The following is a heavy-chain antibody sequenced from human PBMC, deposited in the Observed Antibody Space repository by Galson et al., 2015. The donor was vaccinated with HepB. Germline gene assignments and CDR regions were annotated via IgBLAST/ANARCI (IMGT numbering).Heavy chain of an antibody. CDR1: GFTFSNSA. V-gene: IGHV3-48*03. CDR3: ARGGWPFFFSYFMDV. CDR2: ISDSGSTI. D-gene: IGHD6-19*01. Sequence: SLRLSCAASGFTFSNSAINWVRQAPGKGLEWVSYISDSGSTIYYTDSVKGRFTISRDNAKNSLYLQMNSLRAEDTATYYCARGGWPFFFSYFMDVWGHGTTVTVSS. J-gene: IGHJ6*02.